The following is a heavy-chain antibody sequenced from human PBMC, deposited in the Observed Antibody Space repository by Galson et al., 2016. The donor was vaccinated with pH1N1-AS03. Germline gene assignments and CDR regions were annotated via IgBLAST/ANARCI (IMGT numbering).Heavy chain of an antibody. CDR2: ISSDGGST. Sequence: LRLSCAASGFIFSNHGMHWARQAPGKGPEFVARISSDGGSTYYADSVKARFTISRDNSKNTLYLQMDSLRVEDTAVYYCERAGGHWSQGMLVAVSS. J-gene: IGHJ4*02. CDR3: ERAGGH. V-gene: IGHV3-64*02. CDR1: GFIFSNHG.